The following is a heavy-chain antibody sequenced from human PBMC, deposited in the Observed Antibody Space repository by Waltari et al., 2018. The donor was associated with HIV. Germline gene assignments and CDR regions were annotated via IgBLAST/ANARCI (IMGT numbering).Heavy chain of an antibody. CDR3: ARGSPNSLIVLVVYAAKFDY. V-gene: IGHV3-48*01. Sequence: EVQLVESGGGLVQPGGSLRLSCAASGFTFSSYSMNWVRPAPGKGLEWVSYISSSSSTIYYADSVKGRFTISRDNAKNSLYLQMNSLRAEDTAVYYCARGSPNSLIVLVVYAAKFDYWGQGTLVTVSS. D-gene: IGHD2-8*02. J-gene: IGHJ4*02. CDR1: GFTFSSYS. CDR2: ISSSSSTI.